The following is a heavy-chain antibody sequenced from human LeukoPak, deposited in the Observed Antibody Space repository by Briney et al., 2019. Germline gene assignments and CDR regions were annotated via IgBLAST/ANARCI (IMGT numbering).Heavy chain of an antibody. D-gene: IGHD3-10*01. V-gene: IGHV1-8*01. CDR3: ARGGFGSGSHFDY. J-gene: IGHJ4*02. CDR1: GYTFTSYD. Sequence: GASVKVPCKASGYTFTSYDINWVRQATGQGLEWMGWMNPNSGDTGYVQKFQGRVTMTRSTSISTAYMELSSLRSGDTAIYYCARGGFGSGSHFDYWGQGTLVTVSS. CDR2: MNPNSGDT.